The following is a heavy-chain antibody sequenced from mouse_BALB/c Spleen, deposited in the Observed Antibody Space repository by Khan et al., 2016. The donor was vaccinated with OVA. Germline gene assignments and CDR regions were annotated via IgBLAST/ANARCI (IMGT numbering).Heavy chain of an antibody. D-gene: IGHD2-14*01. J-gene: IGHJ3*01. CDR2: INPDSSTI. Sequence: EVKLLESGGGLVQPGGSLKLSCAASGFVFSSYWMSWVRQAPGKGLEWIGEINPDSSTINYTPSLKDKFIISRDNAKNTLYLQMSKVRSGDTALYYCARPYRCDGRAWFAYWGQGTLVTVSA. V-gene: IGHV4-1*02. CDR3: ARPYRCDGRAWFAY. CDR1: GFVFSSYW.